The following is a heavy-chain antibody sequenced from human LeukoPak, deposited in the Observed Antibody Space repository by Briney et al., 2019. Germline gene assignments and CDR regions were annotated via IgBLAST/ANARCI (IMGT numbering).Heavy chain of an antibody. V-gene: IGHV1-24*01. D-gene: IGHD3-10*01. CDR1: GYTLTELS. CDR2: FDPEDGET. J-gene: IGHJ4*02. CDR3: ATDHRGLLWFGELPTGDY. Sequence: ASVKVSCKVSGYTLTELSMHWVRQAPGKGLEWMGGFDPEDGETIYAQKFQGRVTMTEDTSTDTAYMELSSLRSEDTAVYYCATDHRGLLWFGELPTGDYWGQGTLVTVSS.